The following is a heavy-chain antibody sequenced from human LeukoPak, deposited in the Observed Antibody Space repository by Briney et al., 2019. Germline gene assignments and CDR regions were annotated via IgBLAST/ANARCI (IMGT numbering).Heavy chain of an antibody. CDR2: ISSSSSYT. J-gene: IGHJ4*02. V-gene: IGHV3-21*05. CDR1: GFTFSSYA. CDR3: ARDLSYGDYVLDY. Sequence: PEGSLRLSCAASGFTFSSYAMTWVRQAPGKGLEWVSYISSSSSYTNYADSVKGRFTISRDNAKNSLYLQMNSLRAEDTAVYYCARDLSYGDYVLDYWGQGTLVTVSS. D-gene: IGHD4-17*01.